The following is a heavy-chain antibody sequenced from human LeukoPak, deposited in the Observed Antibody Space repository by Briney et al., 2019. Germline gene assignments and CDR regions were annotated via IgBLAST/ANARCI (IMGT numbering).Heavy chain of an antibody. Sequence: SETLSLTCTVSGGSISSYYWSWIRQPPGKGLEWIGYIYYSGSTNYNPSLKSRVTISVDTSKNQFSLKLSSVTAADTAVYYCARDVRVWCFDLWGRGTLVTVSS. CDR2: IYYSGST. J-gene: IGHJ2*01. V-gene: IGHV4-59*01. CDR3: ARDVRVWCFDL. CDR1: GGSISSYY.